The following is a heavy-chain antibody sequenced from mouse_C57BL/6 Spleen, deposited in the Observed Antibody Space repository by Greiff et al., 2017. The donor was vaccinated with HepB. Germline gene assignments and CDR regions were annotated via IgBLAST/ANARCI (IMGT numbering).Heavy chain of an antibody. J-gene: IGHJ4*01. CDR1: GFTFSSYG. Sequence: EVKLVESGGDLVKPGGSLKLSCAASGFTFSSYGMSWVRQTPDKRLEWVATISSGGSYTYYPDSVKGRFTISRDNAKNTLYLQMSSLKSEDTAMYYCARHAQRAMDYWGQGTSVTVSS. V-gene: IGHV5-6*01. CDR3: ARHAQRAMDY. CDR2: ISSGGSYT.